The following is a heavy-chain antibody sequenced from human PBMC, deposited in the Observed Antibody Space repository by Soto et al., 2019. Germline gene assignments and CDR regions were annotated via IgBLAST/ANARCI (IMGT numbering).Heavy chain of an antibody. Sequence: GGSLRLSCVSSVFSFGTYAMTCVRHFPGKWLEWVSTISGGIGSTFYADSVKGRFNISRDISKKMLFLHMNGLRGEDTGTYYCAKGDARYFEYWGRRTLVTLSS. V-gene: IGHV3-23*01. J-gene: IGHJ4*02. CDR1: VFSFGTYA. CDR3: AKGDARYFEY. D-gene: IGHD1-26*01. CDR2: ISGGIGST.